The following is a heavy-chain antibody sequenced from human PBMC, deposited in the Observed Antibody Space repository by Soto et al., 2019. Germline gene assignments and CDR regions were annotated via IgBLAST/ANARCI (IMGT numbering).Heavy chain of an antibody. Sequence: QVQLVQSGAEVKKPGSSVKVSCKASGGTFSSYAISWVRQAPGQGLEWMGGIIPIFGTANYAQKFQGRVTITADESTSTAYMELSSLRSEDTAVYYCARGGSGSYAYGMDVWGQGTTVTVSS. CDR1: GGTFSSYA. CDR3: ARGGSGSYAYGMDV. D-gene: IGHD1-26*01. J-gene: IGHJ6*02. CDR2: IIPIFGTA. V-gene: IGHV1-69*12.